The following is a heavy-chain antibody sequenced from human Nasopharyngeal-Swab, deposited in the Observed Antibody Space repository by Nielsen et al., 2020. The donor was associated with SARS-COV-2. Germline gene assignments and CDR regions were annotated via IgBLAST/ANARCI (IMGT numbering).Heavy chain of an antibody. CDR1: GGSISSGDYY. D-gene: IGHD3-10*01. Sequence: SGTLSLTCTVSGGSISSGDYYWSWIRQPPGKGLEWIGYIYYSGSTYYHPSLKSRVTISVDTSKNQFSLKLVSVTAADTSVYYCARQLSGNYQAYFDYWGQGSLAAVSS. CDR3: ARQLSGNYQAYFDY. V-gene: IGHV4-30-4*01. J-gene: IGHJ4*02. CDR2: IYYSGST.